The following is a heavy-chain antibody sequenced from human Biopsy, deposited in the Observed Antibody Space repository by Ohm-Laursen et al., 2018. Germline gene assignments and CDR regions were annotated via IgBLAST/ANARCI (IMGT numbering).Heavy chain of an antibody. D-gene: IGHD3-10*01. J-gene: IGHJ6*02. V-gene: IGHV3-30*18. CDR1: RFTFRTYG. CDR3: VKDRGAAGTDYYYGMDV. CDR2: ISFDGSDK. Sequence: SLRLSCAASRFTFRTYGMHWVRQAPGKGLEWVSVISFDGSDKKYADSVKGRFTISRDNSKNTLYLQMNSLRAEDTAVFYCVKDRGAAGTDYYYGMDVWGQGTTVTVSS.